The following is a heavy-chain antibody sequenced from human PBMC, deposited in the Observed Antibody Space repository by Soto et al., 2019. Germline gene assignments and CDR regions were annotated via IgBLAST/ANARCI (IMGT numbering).Heavy chain of an antibody. V-gene: IGHV1-18*01. D-gene: IGHD6-13*01. CDR1: GYTFTSYG. CDR3: ARDSRSAGKVGFDY. CDR2: ISAYNGNT. J-gene: IGHJ4*02. Sequence: QVQLVQSGAEVKKPGASVKVSCKASGYTFTSYGISWVRQAPGQGLEWMGWISAYNGNTNYAQQLQGRLTMTTDTSPSTASMELRSLRSDDTDVYYCARDSRSAGKVGFDYWGQGTLVTVSS.